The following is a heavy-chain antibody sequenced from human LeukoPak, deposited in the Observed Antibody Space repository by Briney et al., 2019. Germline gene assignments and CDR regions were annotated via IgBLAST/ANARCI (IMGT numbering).Heavy chain of an antibody. D-gene: IGHD5-12*01. CDR2: LYYSGNT. Sequence: SETLSLTCTVSGGSISSNSYYWGRIRQPPGKGLEWDGSLYYSGNTYYNPSLKSRVTVSVDTSKNQFSLKLSSVTAADTAVYYCARHLAHGYSGVYGGQGTLVTVSS. V-gene: IGHV4-39*01. CDR3: ARHLAHGYSGVY. CDR1: GGSISSNSYY. J-gene: IGHJ4*02.